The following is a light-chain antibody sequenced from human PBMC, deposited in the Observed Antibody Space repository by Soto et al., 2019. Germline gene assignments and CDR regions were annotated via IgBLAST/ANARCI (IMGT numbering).Light chain of an antibody. CDR3: HQYGDSRWT. V-gene: IGKV3-20*01. Sequence: IVLTQSPDTLSLSPGERATLSCRASQSVASAYLAWYQHKPGQAPRLLIYGASSRATGIPDRISGSGSGTNFTLTISRLEPEDFAVYYCHQYGDSRWTFGQGTKVEAK. CDR1: QSVASAY. CDR2: GAS. J-gene: IGKJ1*01.